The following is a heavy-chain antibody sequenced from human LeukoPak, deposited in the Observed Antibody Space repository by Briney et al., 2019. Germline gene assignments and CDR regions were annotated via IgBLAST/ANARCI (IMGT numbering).Heavy chain of an antibody. V-gene: IGHV3-30*02. CDR1: GFTFSSYG. D-gene: IGHD2-21*01. CDR3: VVVIFNY. CDR2: IRYDGSNK. Sequence: GGSLRLSCAASGFTFSSYGMHWVRQAPGKGLEWVAFIRYDGSNKYYADSVRGRFTISRDNSKNTLYLQMNSLRAEDTAVYYCVVVIFNYWGQGTLVTVSS. J-gene: IGHJ4*02.